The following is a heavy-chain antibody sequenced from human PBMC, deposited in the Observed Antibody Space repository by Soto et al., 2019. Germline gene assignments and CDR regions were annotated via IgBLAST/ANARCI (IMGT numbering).Heavy chain of an antibody. J-gene: IGHJ4*02. Sequence: QVQLQESGPGLVKPSETLSLTCTVSGGSVSSASHSWSWIRQPPGKGLEWIGYVSNSGSTNYNPSLKSRVTISLRKSNNQLSLQLRSVTAADTAVYYCARDRGYWGQGTLVTVSS. CDR1: GGSVSSASHS. CDR2: VSNSGST. D-gene: IGHD3-10*01. CDR3: ARDRGY. V-gene: IGHV4-61*01.